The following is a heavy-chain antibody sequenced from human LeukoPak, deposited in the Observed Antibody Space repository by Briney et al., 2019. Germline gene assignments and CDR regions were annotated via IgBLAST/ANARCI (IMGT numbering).Heavy chain of an antibody. CDR2: IYYSGST. D-gene: IGHD6-19*01. Sequence: SETLSLTCSVSGGSISSSYYWGWIRQPPGKGLEWIGSIYYSGSTYYNPSLKSRVTISVDTSKNQFSLKLSSVTAADTAVYYCERRFSSGWYPFDYWGQGTLVTVSS. V-gene: IGHV4-39*01. CDR1: GGSISSSYY. CDR3: ERRFSSGWYPFDY. J-gene: IGHJ4*02.